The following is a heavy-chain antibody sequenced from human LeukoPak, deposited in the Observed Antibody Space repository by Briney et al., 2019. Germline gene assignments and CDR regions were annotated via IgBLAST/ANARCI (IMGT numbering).Heavy chain of an antibody. CDR1: GFTFSSHS. CDR2: ISSSSSTI. CDR3: ARGGGLDV. D-gene: IGHD3-16*01. J-gene: IGHJ6*02. V-gene: IGHV3-48*04. Sequence: GGSLRLSCAASGFTFSSHSMNWVRQAPGKGLEWVSYISSSSSTIYYADSVKGRFTISRDNAKNSLYLQMSNLRAEDTAVYFCARGGGLDVWGQGATVTVSS.